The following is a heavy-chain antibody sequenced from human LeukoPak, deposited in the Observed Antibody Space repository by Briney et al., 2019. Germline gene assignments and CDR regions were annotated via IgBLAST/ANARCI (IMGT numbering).Heavy chain of an antibody. CDR2: ISGSGGST. V-gene: IGHV3-23*01. D-gene: IGHD3-3*01. J-gene: IGHJ6*02. CDR3: AKSVAIYFYYGLDV. CDR1: GFTFSSYA. Sequence: GGSLRLPCAASGFTFSSYAMSCVRHTPGKGLEWVSAISGSGGSTYYADSVKGRFTISRDNSKNTLFLQMNSLRVEDTAPYYCAKSVAIYFYYGLDVWGQGTTVTVSS.